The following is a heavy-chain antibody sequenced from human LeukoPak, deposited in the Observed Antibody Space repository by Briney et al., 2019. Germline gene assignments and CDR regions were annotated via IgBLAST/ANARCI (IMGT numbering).Heavy chain of an antibody. Sequence: GRSLRLSCAASGFTFDDYAMHWVRQAPGKGLEWVSGISWNSGSIGYADSVKGRFTISRDNAKNSLYLQMNSLRAVDTAMYYCAKDIDSSWYGRFDYWGQGTLVTVSS. V-gene: IGHV3-9*01. CDR1: GFTFDDYA. CDR2: ISWNSGSI. CDR3: AKDIDSSWYGRFDY. J-gene: IGHJ4*02. D-gene: IGHD6-13*01.